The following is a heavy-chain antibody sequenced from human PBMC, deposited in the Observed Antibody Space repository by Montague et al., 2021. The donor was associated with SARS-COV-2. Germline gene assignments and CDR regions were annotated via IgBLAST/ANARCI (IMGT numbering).Heavy chain of an antibody. Sequence: SLRLSCAASGFTFSYYGMNWVRQAPGKGLEWVSSISGRSDYRYYADSLKGRITISRDNAKNSLYLQMNSLRAEDAAVYYCARVTSSTVRGVTIYYTYNGIDVWGQGTAVTVSS. D-gene: IGHD3-10*01. J-gene: IGHJ6*02. CDR1: GFTFSYYG. CDR3: ARVTSSTVRGVTIYYTYNGIDV. CDR2: ISGRSDYR. V-gene: IGHV3-21*01.